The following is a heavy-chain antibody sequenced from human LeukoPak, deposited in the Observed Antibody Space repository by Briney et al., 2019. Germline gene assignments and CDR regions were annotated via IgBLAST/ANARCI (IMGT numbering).Heavy chain of an antibody. D-gene: IGHD3-22*01. CDR3: AKGGYYERPWYFDY. Sequence: GGPLRLSCAASGFTFSHYAMHWVRQAPAKGLEWVAVISFDGTNKFYADSVKGRFTISRDNSKNALYLQTNSLRAEDTAVYYCAKGGYYERPWYFDYWGQGTLVTVSS. V-gene: IGHV3-30*18. J-gene: IGHJ4*02. CDR1: GFTFSHYA. CDR2: ISFDGTNK.